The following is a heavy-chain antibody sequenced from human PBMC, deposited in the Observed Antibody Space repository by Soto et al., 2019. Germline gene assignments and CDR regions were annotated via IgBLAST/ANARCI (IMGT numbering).Heavy chain of an antibody. Sequence: GSLRLSCAASGFTFSSYAMSWVRQAPGKGLEWVSAISGSGGSTYYADSVKGRFTISRDNSKNTLYLQMNSLRAEDTAVYYCAKDFSGYYYDSSGYHTYFDYWGQGTLVTVSS. CDR1: GFTFSSYA. CDR2: ISGSGGST. J-gene: IGHJ4*02. CDR3: AKDFSGYYYDSSGYHTYFDY. V-gene: IGHV3-23*01. D-gene: IGHD3-22*01.